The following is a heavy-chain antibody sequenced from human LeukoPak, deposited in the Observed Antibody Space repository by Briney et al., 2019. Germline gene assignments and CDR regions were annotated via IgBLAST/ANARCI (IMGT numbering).Heavy chain of an antibody. Sequence: ASVKVSSKASGYTFTGYYMHWVRQAPGQGLEWMGWINPDSGGTNYAQKFQDRVTMTRDTSITTAYMELSRLISDDTAVYYCARGAGTPSSTSYNWFDPWGQGTLVTVSS. D-gene: IGHD2-2*01. CDR1: GYTFTGYY. CDR3: ARGAGTPSSTSYNWFDP. V-gene: IGHV1-2*02. J-gene: IGHJ5*02. CDR2: INPDSGGT.